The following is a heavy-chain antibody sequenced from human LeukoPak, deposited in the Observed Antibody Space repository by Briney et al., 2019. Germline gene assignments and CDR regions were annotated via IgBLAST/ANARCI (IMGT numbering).Heavy chain of an antibody. D-gene: IGHD4-17*01. Sequence: SETLSLTCTVSGGSISSYYWGWMRQPPGEGLEYIGSIFHSGSTYYNPSLKSRVTISVDTSKNQFSLKLSSVTAADTAIYYCARVDGDWGQGTLVTVSS. CDR3: ARVDGD. V-gene: IGHV4-38-2*02. CDR1: GGSISSYY. CDR2: IFHSGST. J-gene: IGHJ4*02.